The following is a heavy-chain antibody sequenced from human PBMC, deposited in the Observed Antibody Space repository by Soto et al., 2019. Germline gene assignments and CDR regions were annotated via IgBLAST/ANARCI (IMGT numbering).Heavy chain of an antibody. CDR3: SREDPYHYFYF. CDR2: IYHSGST. CDR1: GGSISSGGYS. J-gene: IGHJ4*02. V-gene: IGHV4-30-2*01. Sequence: PSETLSLTCAVSGGSISSGGYSWSWIRQPPGKGLEWIGYIYHSGSTYYNPSLKSRVTISVDRSKNQFSLKLSSVTAADTAVYYCSREDPYHYFYFRGQGVLVTVSS.